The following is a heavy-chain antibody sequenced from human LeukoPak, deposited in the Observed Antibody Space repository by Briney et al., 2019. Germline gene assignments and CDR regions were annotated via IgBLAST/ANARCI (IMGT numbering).Heavy chain of an antibody. J-gene: IGHJ3*02. CDR2: FSGASTT. CDR3: ARPDEQQLVRDAFDI. Sequence: PGGSLRLSCAASGFTFTSYAMSWVRQAPGKGLEWVSTFSGASTTSYADAVKGRVTISRDNAKNSLYLQMNSLRAEDTAVYYCARPDEQQLVRDAFDIWGQGTMVTVSS. D-gene: IGHD6-13*01. CDR1: GFTFTSYA. V-gene: IGHV3-23*01.